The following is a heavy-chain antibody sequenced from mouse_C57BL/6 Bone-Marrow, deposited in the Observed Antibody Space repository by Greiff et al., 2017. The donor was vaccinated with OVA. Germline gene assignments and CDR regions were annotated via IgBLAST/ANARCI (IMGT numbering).Heavy chain of an antibody. D-gene: IGHD1-1*01. V-gene: IGHV1-9*01. CDR3: ARPYYYGSSGAY. J-gene: IGHJ3*01. CDR2: ILPGSGST. Sequence: VQLQESGAELMKPGASVKLSCKATGYTFTGSWIEWVKQRPGHGLEWIGEILPGSGSTNYNENLKGKATFTADTSSNTAYLQLSSLTTEGSAIYDCARPYYYGSSGAYWGQGTLVTVSA. CDR1: GYTFTGSW.